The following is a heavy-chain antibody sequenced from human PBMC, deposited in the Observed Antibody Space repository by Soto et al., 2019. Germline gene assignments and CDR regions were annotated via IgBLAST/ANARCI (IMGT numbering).Heavy chain of an antibody. CDR3: ANAVVVPASNTHTKYYFDY. Sequence: GGAPRPSFAAAGFTVNSYASGLVRQAPREASGRVSAISGSGGSTYYADSVKGRFTISRDNSKNTLYLQMNSLRAEDTAVYYCANAVVVPASNTHTKYYFDYWGQGTLVTVSS. CDR1: GFTVNSYA. CDR2: ISGSGGST. V-gene: IGHV3-23*01. J-gene: IGHJ4*02. D-gene: IGHD2-2*01.